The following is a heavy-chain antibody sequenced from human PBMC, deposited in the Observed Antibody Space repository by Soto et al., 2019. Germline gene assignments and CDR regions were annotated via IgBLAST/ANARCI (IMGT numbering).Heavy chain of an antibody. Sequence: EVQLVESGGGLVKPGGSLRLSCAASAFTFSNAWVNWVRQAPGKGLEWVGRIKSQTDGGPTDYAAPVKGRFTISRDDSETTLYLQMNSLKTEDTAVYFCTTDPDSSGWTYSFESWGQGTLVTVSS. D-gene: IGHD6-19*01. J-gene: IGHJ4*02. CDR1: AFTFSNAW. CDR3: TTDPDSSGWTYSFES. V-gene: IGHV3-15*07. CDR2: IKSQTDGGPT.